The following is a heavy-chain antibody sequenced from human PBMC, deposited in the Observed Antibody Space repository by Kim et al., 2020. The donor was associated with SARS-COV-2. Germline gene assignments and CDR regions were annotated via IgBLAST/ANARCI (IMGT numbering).Heavy chain of an antibody. V-gene: IGHV4-34*01. CDR1: GGSFSGYY. D-gene: IGHD5-18*01. CDR3: ARGGGYSYGAIDY. J-gene: IGHJ4*02. CDR2: INHSGST. Sequence: SETLSLTCAVYGGSFSGYYWSWIRQPPGKGLEWIGEINHSGSTNYNPSLKSRVTISVDTSKNQFSLKLSSVTAAGTAVYYCARGGGYSYGAIDYWGQGTLVTVSS.